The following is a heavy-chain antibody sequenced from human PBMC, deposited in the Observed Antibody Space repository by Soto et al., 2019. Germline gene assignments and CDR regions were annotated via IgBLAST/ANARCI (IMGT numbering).Heavy chain of an antibody. CDR3: ARGQLPWDYHSYGMDV. J-gene: IGHJ6*02. CDR1: GFTFSTYC. Sequence: EVQLVEYGGGLVQPGGSLRLSCVGSGFTFSTYCLHWVRQAPGKGLEYLLAISNDGVHTYYADSVKGRFTISRDNSKDTLYLHLGGLRPEDMAVYYCARGQLPWDYHSYGMDVWGQGTTVTVSS. CDR2: ISNDGVHT. D-gene: IGHD5-18*01. V-gene: IGHV3-64*07.